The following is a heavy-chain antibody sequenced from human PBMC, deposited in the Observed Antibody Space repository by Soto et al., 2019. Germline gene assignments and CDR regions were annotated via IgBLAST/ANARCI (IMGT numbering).Heavy chain of an antibody. V-gene: IGHV2-5*02. CDR3: AHRPRGYSYHFDY. CDR2: IYWDDDE. Sequence: QITLKESGPTLVKLTQTLTLTCTFSGFSLTTRGVGVGWIRQPPGKALEWLALIYWDDDEGYSPSLKSRLTITKDTSKYQVVLTMINMDPVDTATYYCAHRPRGYSYHFDYWGQGTLVTVSS. D-gene: IGHD5-18*01. J-gene: IGHJ4*02. CDR1: GFSLTTRGVG.